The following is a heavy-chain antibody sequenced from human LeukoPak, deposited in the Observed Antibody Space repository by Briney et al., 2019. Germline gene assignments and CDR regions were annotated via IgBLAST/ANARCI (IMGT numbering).Heavy chain of an antibody. V-gene: IGHV4-59*01. D-gene: IGHD3-22*01. CDR1: GGSISSYY. CDR3: ARGRYYYDSSGYYTGYYYYMDV. CDR2: IYYSGST. J-gene: IGHJ6*03. Sequence: PSETLSLTCTVSGGSISSYYWSWIRQPPGKGLEWIGYIYYSGSTNYNPSLKSRVTISVDTSKNQFSLKLSSVTAADTAVYYGARGRYYYDSSGYYTGYYYYMDVWGKGTTVTVSS.